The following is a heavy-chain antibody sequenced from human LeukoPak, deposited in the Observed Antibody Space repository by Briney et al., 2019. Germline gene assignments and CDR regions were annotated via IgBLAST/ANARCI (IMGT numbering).Heavy chain of an antibody. D-gene: IGHD2-2*01. V-gene: IGHV4-38-2*02. J-gene: IGHJ3*02. CDR1: GYSISSGYY. Sequence: SETLSLTCTVSGYSISSGYYWGWIRQPPGKGLEWIGSIYHSGSTYNNPSLKSRVTVSVDTSKNQFSLKLSSVTAADTAVYYCARVGCSSTSCYLQDAFDIWGQGTMVTVSS. CDR2: IYHSGST. CDR3: ARVGCSSTSCYLQDAFDI.